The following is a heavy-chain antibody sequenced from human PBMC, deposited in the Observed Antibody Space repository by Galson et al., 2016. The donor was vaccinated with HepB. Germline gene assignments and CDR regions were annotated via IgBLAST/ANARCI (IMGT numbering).Heavy chain of an antibody. V-gene: IGHV5-10-1*01. CDR3: ARHRSPRFYFASGTNNWFDP. D-gene: IGHD3-10*01. J-gene: IGHJ5*02. CDR2: IDPSDSYT. Sequence: QFGAEVKKPGESLRISCKGSGYNFTSHWISWVRQMPGKGLEWMGKIDPSDSYTNYSPSFQGHVTISTDKSTNTAYLQWSGLKASDTAIYYCARHRSPRFYFASGTNNWFDPWGQGTLVTVSS. CDR1: GYNFTSHW.